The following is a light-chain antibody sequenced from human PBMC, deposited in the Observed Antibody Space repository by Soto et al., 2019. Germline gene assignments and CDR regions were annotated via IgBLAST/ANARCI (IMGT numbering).Light chain of an antibody. CDR3: HQTFNSPPWS. V-gene: IGKV1-39*01. CDR2: GAS. CDR1: QNIDIY. J-gene: IGKJ1*01. Sequence: DIQMTQSPSSLSASVGDTVTITCRASQNIDIYLNWYQQKPGTAPQVLISGASNLQRGVTTRFSGSGTGTDVTLTINNSQPKNFARYFDHQTFNSPPWSFGQGTQV.